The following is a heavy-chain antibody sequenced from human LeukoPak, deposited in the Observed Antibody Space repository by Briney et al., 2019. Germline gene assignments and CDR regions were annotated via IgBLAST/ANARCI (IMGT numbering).Heavy chain of an antibody. CDR1: GFTFSSYA. V-gene: IGHV3-30*14. Sequence: PGGSLRLSCAASGFTFSSYAMHWVRQAPGKGLEWAAVISSDTKNKNYADSVKGRFSISRDNSKNTLYLQMNSLRAEDTAVYYCARDGRGYSYGTTDYWGQGTLVTVSS. CDR3: ARDGRGYSYGTTDY. CDR2: ISSDTKNK. J-gene: IGHJ4*02. D-gene: IGHD5-18*01.